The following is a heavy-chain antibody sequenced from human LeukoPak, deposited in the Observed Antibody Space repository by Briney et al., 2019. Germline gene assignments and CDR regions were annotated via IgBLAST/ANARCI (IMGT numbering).Heavy chain of an antibody. V-gene: IGHV3-48*01. D-gene: IGHD3-3*01. J-gene: IGHJ3*02. CDR2: ISSSSSTI. CDR3: ARDRVILEWLGNAFDI. Sequence: PGGSLRLSCAASGFTFSSYSMNWVRQAPGKGLEWVSYISSSSSTIYYADSVKGRFTISRDNAKNSLYLQMNSLRAQDTAVYYCARDRVILEWLGNAFDIWGQGTMVTVSS. CDR1: GFTFSSYS.